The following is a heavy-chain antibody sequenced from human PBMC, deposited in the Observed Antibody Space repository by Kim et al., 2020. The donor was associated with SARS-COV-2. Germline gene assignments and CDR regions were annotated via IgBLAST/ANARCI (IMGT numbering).Heavy chain of an antibody. CDR2: VRKNGDA. D-gene: IGHD3-10*01. J-gene: IGHJ4*02. Sequence: GGSLRLSCVASGFTFTNYDMHWVRQRKGEGLEWVSVVRKNGDASYLDSAKGRFTVSREDAKNSLYLQMNSLRVEDTAVYYCAGVVAGKWDYFDYWGQGTLVTVSS. CDR1: GFTFTNYD. CDR3: AGVVAGKWDYFDY. V-gene: IGHV3-13*01.